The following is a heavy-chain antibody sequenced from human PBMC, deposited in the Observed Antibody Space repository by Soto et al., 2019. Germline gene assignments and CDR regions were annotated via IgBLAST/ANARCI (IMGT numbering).Heavy chain of an antibody. CDR1: GYTFTSYG. D-gene: IGHD2-2*03. V-gene: IGHV1-18*01. CDR2: ISAYNGNT. J-gene: IGHJ6*02. CDR3: ARVMDIVVVPAALCFLGIDTAMVTGYYYGMDV. Sequence: ASVKVSCKASGYTFTSYGISWVRQAPGQGLEWMGWISAYNGNTNYAQKLQGRITMTTDTSTSTAYMELRSLRSDDTAVYYCARVMDIVVVPAALCFLGIDTAMVTGYYYGMDVWGQGTTVTVSS.